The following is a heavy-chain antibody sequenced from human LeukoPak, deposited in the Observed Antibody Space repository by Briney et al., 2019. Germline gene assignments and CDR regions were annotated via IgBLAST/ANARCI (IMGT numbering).Heavy chain of an antibody. CDR3: ARQGVVVVPAAVVPGNGFDP. J-gene: IGHJ5*02. CDR1: GGSISSSSYY. D-gene: IGHD2-2*01. V-gene: IGHV4-39*01. Sequence: SETLSLTCTVSGGSISSSSYYWGWIRRPPGKGLEWIGSIYYSGSTYYNPSLKSRVTISVDTSKNQFSLKLSSVTAADTAVYYCARQGVVVVPAAVVPGNGFDPWGQGTLVTVSS. CDR2: IYYSGST.